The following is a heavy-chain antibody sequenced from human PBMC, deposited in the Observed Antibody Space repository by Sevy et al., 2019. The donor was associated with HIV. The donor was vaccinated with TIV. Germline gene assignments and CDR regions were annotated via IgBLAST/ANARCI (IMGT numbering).Heavy chain of an antibody. V-gene: IGHV3-23*01. D-gene: IGHD5-18*01. CDR2: IRGSGGST. CDR3: AKEGGNPWIQLWLPVDD. J-gene: IGHJ4*02. CDR1: GFTFSSYA. Sequence: GGSLRLSCAASGFTFSSYAMSWVRQAPGKGLEWVSAIRGSGGSTYYADSVKGRFTISRDNSTYTLYLQMNRLRAEETAVYYCAKEGGNPWIQLWLPVDDWGQGSLVTVSS.